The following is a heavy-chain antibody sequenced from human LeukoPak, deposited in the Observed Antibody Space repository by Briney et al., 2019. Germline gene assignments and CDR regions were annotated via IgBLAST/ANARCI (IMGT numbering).Heavy chain of an antibody. CDR3: AREAYASGSFRTDYYYMDV. V-gene: IGHV1-18*01. J-gene: IGHJ6*03. CDR2: ISAYNGNT. CDR1: GYTFTSYG. D-gene: IGHD3-10*01. Sequence: ASVKVSCKASGYTFTSYGISWVRQAPGQGLEWMGWISAYNGNTNYAQKLQGRVTMTTDTSTSTAYMELRRLRSDDTAVYYCAREAYASGSFRTDYYYMDVWGKGTTVTISS.